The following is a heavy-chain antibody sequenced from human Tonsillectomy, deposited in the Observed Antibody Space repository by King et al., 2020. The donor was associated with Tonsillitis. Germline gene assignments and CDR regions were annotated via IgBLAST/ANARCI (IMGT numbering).Heavy chain of an antibody. D-gene: IGHD2-15*01. CDR3: AKDGIVCGGGSCLYYCDF. J-gene: IGHJ4*02. CDR1: GFTFSSYA. Sequence: VQLVESGGGLVQPGGSLRLSCAASGFTFSSYAMNWVRQAPGKGLEWVSAITGRGGSTFYADSGKGRFTISRDNSKNTLYVQMNSLRAEDTAVYYCAKDGIVCGGGSCLYYCDFWGQGTLVIVSS. V-gene: IGHV3-23*04. CDR2: ITGRGGST.